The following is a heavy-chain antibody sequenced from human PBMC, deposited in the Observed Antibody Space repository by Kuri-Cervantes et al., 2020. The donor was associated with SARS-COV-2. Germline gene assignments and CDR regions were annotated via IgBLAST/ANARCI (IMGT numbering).Heavy chain of an antibody. Sequence: GSLRLSCAVYGGSFNTYYWAWIRQPPGKGLERIGEITHRGDTIYNMSLKSRVTISVDTSKKQFSPDLRSVTAADTAIYYCARGPGYNGYYYMDVWGNGTTVTVSS. V-gene: IGHV4-34*01. J-gene: IGHJ6*03. D-gene: IGHD5-24*01. CDR1: GGSFNTYY. CDR2: ITHRGDT. CDR3: ARGPGYNGYYYMDV.